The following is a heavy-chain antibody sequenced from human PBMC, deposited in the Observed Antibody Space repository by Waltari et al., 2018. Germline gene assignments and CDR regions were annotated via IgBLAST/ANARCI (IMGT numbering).Heavy chain of an antibody. D-gene: IGHD3-16*02. CDR2: ISGSGGST. Sequence: EVQLLEAGGGLVQPGGSLRLSCAASGFAFSSYAMSWVRQAPGKGLEWVSAISGSGGSTYYADSVKGRFTISRDNSKNTLYLQMNSLRAEDTAVYYCANPLSDLGELSLNWGQGTLVTVSS. V-gene: IGHV3-23*01. CDR1: GFAFSSYA. CDR3: ANPLSDLGELSLN. J-gene: IGHJ4*02.